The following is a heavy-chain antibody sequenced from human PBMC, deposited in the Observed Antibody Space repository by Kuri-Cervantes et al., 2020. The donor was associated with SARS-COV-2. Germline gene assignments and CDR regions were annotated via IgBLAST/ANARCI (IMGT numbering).Heavy chain of an antibody. CDR1: GDSIRSTSYY. CDR2: IYYSGST. J-gene: IGHJ4*02. V-gene: IGHV4-39*01. Sequence: SETLSLTCSVSGDSIRSTSYYWGWIRQPPGKGLEWIGNIYYSGSTYYSPSLKSRVTISVDMSKNQFSLNLNSVTAAGTAVYYCARLVRQYSSSSSPDYWGQGTLVTVSS. D-gene: IGHD6-6*01. CDR3: ARLVRQYSSSSSPDY.